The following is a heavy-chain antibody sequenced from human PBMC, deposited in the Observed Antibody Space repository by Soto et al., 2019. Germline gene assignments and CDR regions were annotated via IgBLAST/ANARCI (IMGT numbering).Heavy chain of an antibody. Sequence: SETLSLTCAVYGGSFSGYYWSWIRQPPGKGLEWIGEINHSGSTNYNPSLKSRVTISVDTSKNQFSLKLSSVTAADTAVYYCARTPPPDWGEFNYYYYMDVWGKGTTVTVSS. J-gene: IGHJ6*03. D-gene: IGHD3-16*01. CDR3: ARTPPPDWGEFNYYYYMDV. V-gene: IGHV4-34*01. CDR2: INHSGST. CDR1: GGSFSGYY.